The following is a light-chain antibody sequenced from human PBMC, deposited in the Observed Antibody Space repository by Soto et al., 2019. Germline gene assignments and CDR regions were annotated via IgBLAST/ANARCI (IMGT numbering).Light chain of an antibody. J-gene: IGKJ1*01. Sequence: EIVLTQSPGTLSLSPGERATLSCRASQSVSSNYLAWYRRKPGQAPRLLIYGASNRPTDIPGRFSGSRSGPDFTLTITRLEPEDFAVYYCQQYGSSPPTFGPGTRVEIK. V-gene: IGKV3-20*01. CDR3: QQYGSSPPT. CDR2: GAS. CDR1: QSVSSNY.